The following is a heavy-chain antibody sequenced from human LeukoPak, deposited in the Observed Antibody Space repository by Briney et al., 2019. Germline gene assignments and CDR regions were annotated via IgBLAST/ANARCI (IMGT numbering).Heavy chain of an antibody. CDR2: INHSGST. CDR3: ARGKSGSYCVDY. Sequence: SETLSLTCAVYGGSFSGYYWSWIRQPRGKGLEWIGEINHSGSTNYNPSLKSRVTISVDTSKNQFSLKLSSVTAADTAVYYCARGKSGSYCVDYWGQGTLVTVSS. D-gene: IGHD1-26*01. J-gene: IGHJ4*02. V-gene: IGHV4-34*01. CDR1: GGSFSGYY.